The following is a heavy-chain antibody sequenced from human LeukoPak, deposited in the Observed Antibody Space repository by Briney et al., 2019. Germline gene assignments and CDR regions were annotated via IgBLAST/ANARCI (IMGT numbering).Heavy chain of an antibody. V-gene: IGHV4-31*11. J-gene: IGHJ4*02. CDR3: ARGADAHKVAY. Sequence: PSETLSPTCAVAGGSINGGGYYWNWVRQHPGKGLEWIGCIHPTGNLYYNPSLTGRSTISVDTSKSHFSLNLTSVTAADTAVYYCARGADAHKVAYWSQGTLVTVSS. CDR1: GGSINGGGYY. D-gene: IGHD2-2*01. CDR2: IHPTGNL.